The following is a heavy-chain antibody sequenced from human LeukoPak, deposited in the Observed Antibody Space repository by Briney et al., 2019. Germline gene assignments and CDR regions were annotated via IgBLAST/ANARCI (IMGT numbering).Heavy chain of an antibody. D-gene: IGHD7-27*01. CDR1: GFTFGSYA. CDR3: AKKVPANWGSYFDY. Sequence: PGGSLRLSCAASGFTFGSYAMSWVRQAPGKGLEWVSAISGSGDSTYSTDSVKGRFTISRDNSKNTLYLQMNSLRAEDTAVYYCAKKVPANWGSYFDYWGQGTLVTVSS. J-gene: IGHJ4*02. CDR2: ISGSGDST. V-gene: IGHV3-23*01.